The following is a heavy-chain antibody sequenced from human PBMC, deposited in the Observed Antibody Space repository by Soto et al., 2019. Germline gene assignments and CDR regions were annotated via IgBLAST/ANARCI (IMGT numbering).Heavy chain of an antibody. CDR2: IYPGDSET. Sequence: EVQLVQSGAEVKKPGESLKISCKGSGYSFSNYWLVWVRQMPGKGLEWMGIIYPGDSETKYSPSFQGQVTISADKSINTAYLQWISLKASDTAMYYCAKRRGGNPDDWCDPWGQGTLVTASS. CDR1: GYSFSNYW. V-gene: IGHV5-51*03. D-gene: IGHD2-15*01. CDR3: AKRRGGNPDDWCDP. J-gene: IGHJ5*02.